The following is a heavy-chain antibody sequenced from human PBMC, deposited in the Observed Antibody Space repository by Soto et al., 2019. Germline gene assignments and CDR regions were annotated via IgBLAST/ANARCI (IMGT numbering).Heavy chain of an antibody. D-gene: IGHD3-16*01. CDR1: GFTFTSYW. CDR3: ARDLDMDV. J-gene: IGHJ6*03. V-gene: IGHV3-7*01. Sequence: EVQLVESGGGLVQPGGSLRLSCAASGFTFTSYWMTWVRQAPGKGLEWVASIKQDGSQTYYMDSVKGRFTISRDNAKNSLYLQMNSLRAEDPAVYYCARDLDMDVWGKGTTVTVSS. CDR2: IKQDGSQT.